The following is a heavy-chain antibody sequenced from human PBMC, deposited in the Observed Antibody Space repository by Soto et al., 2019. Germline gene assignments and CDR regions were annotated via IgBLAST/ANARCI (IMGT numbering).Heavy chain of an antibody. V-gene: IGHV4-31*03. J-gene: IGHJ4*02. CDR1: GGSISSGGYY. D-gene: IGHD1-26*01. Sequence: QVQLQESGPGLVKPSRTLSLTCTVSGGSISSGGYYWSWIRQHPGKGLEWIGYIYYSGSTYYNPSLKSRVTISVDTSKNQFSPKLSSVTAADTAVYYCARERVGAHFDYWGQGTLVTVSS. CDR2: IYYSGST. CDR3: ARERVGAHFDY.